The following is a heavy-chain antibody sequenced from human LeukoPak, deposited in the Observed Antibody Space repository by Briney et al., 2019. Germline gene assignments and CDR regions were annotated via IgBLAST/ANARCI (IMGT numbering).Heavy chain of an antibody. CDR2: IYTSGST. CDR1: GGSISSYY. J-gene: IGHJ6*03. CDR3: ARGGTGTYGLYYYYMDV. D-gene: IGHD1-1*01. Sequence: SEPLSLTCTVSGGSISSYYWSWLRHPPGKGLEWFGYIYTSGSTNYNPSLKSRVTISVDTSKNQFSLKLSSVTAADTAVYYCARGGTGTYGLYYYYMDVWGKGTTVTVSS. V-gene: IGHV4-4*09.